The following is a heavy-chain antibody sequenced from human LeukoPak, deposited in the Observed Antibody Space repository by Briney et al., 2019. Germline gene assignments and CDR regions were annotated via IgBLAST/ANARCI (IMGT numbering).Heavy chain of an antibody. CDR3: ARWGIAGAQDFDS. Sequence: GGSLRLSCAASGFTFSNLGMHWVRQAPGKGLEWVAVIWYDGGKKYYGDSVKGRLTISRDNSKNTLYLQVNSLRAEDTAVYYCARWGIAGAQDFDSWGQGTLVIVSS. D-gene: IGHD1-26*01. J-gene: IGHJ4*02. V-gene: IGHV3-33*01. CDR2: IWYDGGKK. CDR1: GFTFSNLG.